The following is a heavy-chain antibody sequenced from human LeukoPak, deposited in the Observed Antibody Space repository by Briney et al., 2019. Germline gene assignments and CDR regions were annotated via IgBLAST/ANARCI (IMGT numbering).Heavy chain of an antibody. J-gene: IGHJ4*02. D-gene: IGHD2-15*01. V-gene: IGHV3-30*18. CDR3: TKEVVIAAIDS. CDR2: ISYDGNNK. CDR1: GFTFSSYD. Sequence: PGRSLRLSCAASGFTFSSYDMHWVRQAPGKGLEWVAVISYDGNNKYYPDSVKGRFTISRDNSKNTLFLQMNSLRGEDTAVYYCTKEVVIAAIDSWGQGTLVTVSS.